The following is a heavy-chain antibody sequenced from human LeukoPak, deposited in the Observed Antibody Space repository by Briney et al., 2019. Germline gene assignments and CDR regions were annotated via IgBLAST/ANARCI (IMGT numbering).Heavy chain of an antibody. J-gene: IGHJ4*02. CDR3: ARQTGTARRYFDY. CDR2: IYYSGST. V-gene: IGHV4-59*08. CDR1: GGSFSGYY. D-gene: IGHD1-1*01. Sequence: SETLSLTCAVYGGSFSGYYWSWIRQPPGKGLEWIGYIYYSGSTNYNPSLNSRVTISVDTSKNQFSLKLSSVTAADTAVYYCARQTGTARRYFDYWGQGTLVTVSS.